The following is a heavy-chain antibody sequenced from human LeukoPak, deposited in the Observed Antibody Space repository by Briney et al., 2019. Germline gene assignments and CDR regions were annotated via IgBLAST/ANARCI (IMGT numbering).Heavy chain of an antibody. D-gene: IGHD2-2*01. V-gene: IGHV4-34*01. CDR3: ARRGGYCSSTSCHPPRMDV. J-gene: IGHJ6*04. CDR1: GGSFSGYY. CDR2: INHSGST. Sequence: SSETLSLTCAVYGGSFSGYYWSWIRQPPGKGLEWIGEINHSGSTNYNPSLKSRVTISVDTSKNQFSLKLSSVTAADTAVYYCARRGGYCSSTSCHPPRMDVWGKGNTVTVSS.